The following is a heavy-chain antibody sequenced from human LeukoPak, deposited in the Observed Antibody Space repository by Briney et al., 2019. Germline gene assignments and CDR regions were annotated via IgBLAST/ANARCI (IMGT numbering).Heavy chain of an antibody. D-gene: IGHD6-13*01. J-gene: IGHJ6*02. CDR2: ITGSGGNT. CDR3: AKAASSSWPSYYYGMDV. CDR1: GFIFSSYS. V-gene: IGHV3-23*01. Sequence: GGSLRLSCAASGFIFSSYSMSWVRQAPGMGLEWVSVITGSGGNTYYADSVKGRFTISKDNSKNTVYMQMSSLRVDDTAVYYCAKAASSSWPSYYYGMDVWGQGTTVTVSS.